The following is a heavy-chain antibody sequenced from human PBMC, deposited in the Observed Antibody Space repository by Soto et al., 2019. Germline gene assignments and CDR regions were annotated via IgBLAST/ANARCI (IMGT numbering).Heavy chain of an antibody. CDR1: GYTFTSYA. V-gene: IGHV1-3*01. Sequence: QVQLVQSGAEVKKPGASVKVSCKASGYTFTSYAMHWVRQAPGQRLEWMGWINAGNGNTKYSQKFQGRVTITRDTSESTAYMELSSLRSEDTAVYYCARDRSRGNYDSSGYYYVWGQGTLVTVSS. D-gene: IGHD3-22*01. CDR3: ARDRSRGNYDSSGYYYV. CDR2: INAGNGNT. J-gene: IGHJ4*02.